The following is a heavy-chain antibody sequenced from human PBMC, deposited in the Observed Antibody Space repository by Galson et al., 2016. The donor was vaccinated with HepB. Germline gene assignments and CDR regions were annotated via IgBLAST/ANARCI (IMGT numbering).Heavy chain of an antibody. CDR3: ARDRSDWKYYNTSGFSHGFDI. J-gene: IGHJ3*02. Sequence: SVKVSCKASGYTFTSYYLHWVRQAPGQGLEWMGVINPSGGSTHHAQRFQGRVTMTRDTSTSTVYMELSSLRSEDTAVFYCARDRSDWKYYNTSGFSHGFDIWGQGTMVIVSS. CDR2: INPSGGST. D-gene: IGHD3-22*01. V-gene: IGHV1-46*01. CDR1: GYTFTSYY.